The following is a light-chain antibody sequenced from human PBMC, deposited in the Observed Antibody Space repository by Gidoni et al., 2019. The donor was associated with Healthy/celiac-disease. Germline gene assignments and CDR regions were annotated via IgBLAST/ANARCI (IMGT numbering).Light chain of an antibody. CDR1: QSLLYTANNKNY. CDR2: WAS. J-gene: IGKJ4*01. Sequence: DIVMTQSPDSLAVSLGERATINCKSSQSLLYTANNKNYLVWYQQKPGQPPKLLIYWASTRESGVPDRFSGSGSGTDFTLTISSLQAEDVAVYYCQQYFTTPITFGGGTKVE. V-gene: IGKV4-1*01. CDR3: QQYFTTPIT.